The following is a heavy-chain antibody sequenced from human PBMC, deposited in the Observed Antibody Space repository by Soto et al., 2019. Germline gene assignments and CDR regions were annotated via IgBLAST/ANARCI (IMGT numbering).Heavy chain of an antibody. J-gene: IGHJ4*02. CDR2: IWYDGSNK. CDR1: GFTFSSYG. Sequence: QVQLVESGGDVVQPGRSLRLSCAASGFTFSSYGMHWVRQAPGKGLEWVAVIWYDGSNKYYADSVKGRFTISRDNSKNTLYLQMNSLRAEDTAVYYCAREAGYSGYDFSYFDYWGQGTLVTVSS. V-gene: IGHV3-33*01. D-gene: IGHD5-12*01. CDR3: AREAGYSGYDFSYFDY.